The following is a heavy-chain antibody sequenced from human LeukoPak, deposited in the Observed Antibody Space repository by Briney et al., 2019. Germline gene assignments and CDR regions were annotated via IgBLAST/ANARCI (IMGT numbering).Heavy chain of an antibody. CDR1: GFTFSSYA. J-gene: IGHJ4*02. CDR2: ISGSGGST. V-gene: IGHV3-23*01. Sequence: GGSLRLSCAASGFTFSSYAMSWVRQAPGKGLEWVSAISGSGGSTYYADSVKGRFTISRDNSKNTLYLQMNSLRAGDTAVYYCAKERYYYDSSGVFDYWGQGTLVTVSS. D-gene: IGHD3-22*01. CDR3: AKERYYYDSSGVFDY.